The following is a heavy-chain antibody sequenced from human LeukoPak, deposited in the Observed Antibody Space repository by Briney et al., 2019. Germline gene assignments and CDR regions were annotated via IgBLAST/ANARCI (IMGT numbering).Heavy chain of an antibody. CDR3: ARGLGATTFADFDY. V-gene: IGHV1-18*01. CDR1: GYTFTTSG. Sequence: ASVKVSCKASGYTFTTSGISWARQAPGQGLEWMGWISPYNGNTNYAQKVQGRVTMTTDTSTSTAHMELRTLRSDDTAVYYCARGLGATTFADFDYWGQGTLVTVSS. D-gene: IGHD1-26*01. J-gene: IGHJ4*02. CDR2: ISPYNGNT.